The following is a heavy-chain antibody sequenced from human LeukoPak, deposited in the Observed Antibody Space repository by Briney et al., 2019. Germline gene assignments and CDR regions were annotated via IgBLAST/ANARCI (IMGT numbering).Heavy chain of an antibody. V-gene: IGHV3-48*01. CDR3: ARAHHRRVYDYVWGSYPY. CDR1: GFTFSSYS. J-gene: IGHJ4*02. CDR2: ISSSSSTI. D-gene: IGHD3-16*02. Sequence: PGGSLRLSCAASGFTFSSYSMNWVRQAPGKGLEWGSYISSSSSTIYYADSVRGRFTISRDNAKNSLYLQMNSLRAEDTAVYYCARAHHRRVYDYVWGSYPYWGQGTLVTVSS.